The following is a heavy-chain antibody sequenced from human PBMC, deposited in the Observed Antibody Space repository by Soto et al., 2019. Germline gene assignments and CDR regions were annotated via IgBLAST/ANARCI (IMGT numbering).Heavy chain of an antibody. CDR2: INHSGST. J-gene: IGHJ4*02. CDR1: GGSFSGYY. CDR3: ARAPYYYDSSGYDY. Sequence: SETLSLTCAVYGGSFSGYYWSWIRQPPGKGLEWIGEINHSGSTNYNPSLKSRVTISVDTSKNQFSLKLSSVTAADTAVYYCARAPYYYDSSGYDYWGQGTRVTVS. D-gene: IGHD3-22*01. V-gene: IGHV4-34*01.